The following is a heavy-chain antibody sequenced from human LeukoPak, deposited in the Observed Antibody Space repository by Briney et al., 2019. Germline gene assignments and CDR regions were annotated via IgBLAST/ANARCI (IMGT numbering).Heavy chain of an antibody. D-gene: IGHD2-21*01. CDR3: ARDRAYCGGDCFGY. Sequence: GGSLRLSCAASGFTLSSNYMSWVRQAPGKGLEWVSVIYSGGSTYYADSVKGRFTISRDNSKNTLYLQMNSLRAEDTAVYYCARDRAYCGGDCFGYWGQGTLVTVSS. J-gene: IGHJ4*02. V-gene: IGHV3-53*01. CDR1: GFTLSSNY. CDR2: IYSGGST.